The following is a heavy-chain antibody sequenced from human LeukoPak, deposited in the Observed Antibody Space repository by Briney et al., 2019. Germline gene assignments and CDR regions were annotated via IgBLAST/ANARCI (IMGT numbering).Heavy chain of an antibody. CDR3: ANEVKFGVFDY. CDR2: INPSGGST. CDR1: GYTFTTYY. V-gene: IGHV1-46*01. J-gene: IGHJ4*02. D-gene: IGHD3-10*01. Sequence: ASVKVSCKASGYTFTTYYMHWVRQAPGQGLEWMGIINPSGGSTTYAQNFQGRVTMTRDMSTSTAYMELSSLRSEDTAVYYCANEVKFGVFDYWGQGTLVTVSS.